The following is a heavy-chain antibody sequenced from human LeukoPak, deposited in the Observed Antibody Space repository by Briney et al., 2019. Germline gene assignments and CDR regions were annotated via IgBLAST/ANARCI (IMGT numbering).Heavy chain of an antibody. D-gene: IGHD3-10*01. CDR2: IWYDGSNR. J-gene: IGHJ4*02. CDR1: GFTFSSYG. Sequence: PGGSLRLSCAASGFTFSSYGMHWVRQAPGKGLEWVAVIWYDGSNRYYADSVKGRFTISRDNSKNTLYLQMNSLRAEDTAVYYCARDFYYGSGSSTDYWGQGTLVTVSS. CDR3: ARDFYYGSGSSTDY. V-gene: IGHV3-33*01.